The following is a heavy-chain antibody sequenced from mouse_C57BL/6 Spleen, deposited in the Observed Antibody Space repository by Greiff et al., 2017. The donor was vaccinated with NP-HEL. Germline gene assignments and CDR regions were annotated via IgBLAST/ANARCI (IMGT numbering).Heavy chain of an antibody. CDR2: ISDDGSN. CDR1: GYSITSGYY. J-gene: IGHJ4*01. Sequence: ESGPGLVKPSQSLSLTCSVTGYSITSGYYWNWIRQFPGNKLEWMGYISDDGSNNYNPSLKNRISITRDTSKNQFFLKLNSVTTEDTATYYCAREDPAMDYWGQGTSVTVSS. CDR3: AREDPAMDY. V-gene: IGHV3-6*01.